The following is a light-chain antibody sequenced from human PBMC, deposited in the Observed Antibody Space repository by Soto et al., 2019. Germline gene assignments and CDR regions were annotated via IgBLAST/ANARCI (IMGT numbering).Light chain of an antibody. CDR1: QSVSNSD. J-gene: IGKJ1*01. CDR3: QQYGSSPWT. V-gene: IGKV3-20*01. Sequence: EIVLTQSPGTLSLSPGERATLFCRASQSVSNSDLAWYQQKPGQAPRLLIYGASSRATGIPDRFSGSGSGTDFTLTINRLEPNDFAVYYCQQYGSSPWTFGQGTKVEI. CDR2: GAS.